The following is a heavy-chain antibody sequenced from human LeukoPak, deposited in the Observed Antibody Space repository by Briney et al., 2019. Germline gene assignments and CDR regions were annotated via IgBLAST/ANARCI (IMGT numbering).Heavy chain of an antibody. V-gene: IGHV1-2*06. CDR2: INPNSGGT. J-gene: IGHJ3*02. Sequence: ASVKVSCKASGYTFTGYYMHWVRQAPGQGLEWMGRINPNSGGTSYAQKFQGRVTMTRDTSISTACMELSRLRSDDTAVYYCATEVAGDRDDTFDIWGQGTMVTVSS. D-gene: IGHD6-19*01. CDR3: ATEVAGDRDDTFDI. CDR1: GYTFTGYY.